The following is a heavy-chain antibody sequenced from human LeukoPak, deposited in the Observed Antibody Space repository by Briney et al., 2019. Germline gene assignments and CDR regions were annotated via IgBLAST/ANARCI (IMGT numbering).Heavy chain of an antibody. Sequence: SETLSLTCTVSGGSISSYYWSWIRQPPGKGLEWIGYIYYSGTTNYNPSLKSRVTISVDTSKNQFSLKLSSVTAADTAVYYCARHVRGMDVWGQGTTVTVSS. J-gene: IGHJ6*02. CDR2: IYYSGTT. CDR3: ARHVRGMDV. CDR1: GGSISSYY. D-gene: IGHD2-8*01. V-gene: IGHV4-59*08.